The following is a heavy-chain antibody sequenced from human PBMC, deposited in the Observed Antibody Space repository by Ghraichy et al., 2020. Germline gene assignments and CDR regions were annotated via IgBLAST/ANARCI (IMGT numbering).Heavy chain of an antibody. J-gene: IGHJ6*02. CDR1: GFTFSIYS. CDR3: ARDSTVVVVAANYGMDV. V-gene: IGHV3-48*02. Sequence: GGSLRLSCAASGFTFSIYSMNWVRQAPGKGLEWVSYISSSGSTIFYADSVKGRFTISRDNAKNSLYLQMNSLRDEDTAVYYCARDSTVVVVAANYGMDVWGQGTTVTVSS. D-gene: IGHD2-15*01. CDR2: ISSSGSTI.